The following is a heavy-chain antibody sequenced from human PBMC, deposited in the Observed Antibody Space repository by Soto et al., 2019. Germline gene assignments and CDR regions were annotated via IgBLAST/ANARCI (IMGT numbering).Heavy chain of an antibody. Sequence: QVQLVQSGAEVKKPGASVKVSCKASGYTFTGYYMHWVRQAPGQGLEWMGWINPNSGSTNYAQKFQGRVTMTRDTSISTAYMELSRLRSDDTAVYYCAIAVAYYYYYGMDVWGQGTTVTVSS. CDR2: INPNSGST. V-gene: IGHV1-2*02. CDR3: AIAVAYYYYYGMDV. J-gene: IGHJ6*02. CDR1: GYTFTGYY. D-gene: IGHD6-19*01.